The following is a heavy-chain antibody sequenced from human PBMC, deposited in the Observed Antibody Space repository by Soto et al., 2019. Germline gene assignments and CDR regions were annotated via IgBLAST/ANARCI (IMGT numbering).Heavy chain of an antibody. D-gene: IGHD2-2*02. CDR2: IRSKAYGGTT. CDR1: GFTFGDDA. CDR3: TRHLYDLVVPAAIPEFDY. Sequence: GGSLRLSWTASGFTFGDDAMRWFRQDPGKGLEWVGFIRSKAYGGTTEYAASVKGRFTISRDDSKSIAYLKMNSLKTEDTAVYYCTRHLYDLVVPAAIPEFDYWGQVTLVTVSS. V-gene: IGHV3-49*03. J-gene: IGHJ4*02.